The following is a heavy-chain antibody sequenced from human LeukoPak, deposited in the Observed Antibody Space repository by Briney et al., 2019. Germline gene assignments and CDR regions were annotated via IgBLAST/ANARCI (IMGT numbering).Heavy chain of an antibody. D-gene: IGHD4-11*01. J-gene: IGHJ1*01. CDR1: GYKFLSHG. CDR3: ARDWPTVIADF. CDR2: IRADNGDT. Sequence: ASVKVSSKTSGYKFLSHGISWVRQAPGQGLEGLGWIRADNGDTRFAQKFQGRFTMTTDTSTSTAHMELRSLRSDDTAVYYCARDWPTVIADFWGQGTLVTVSS. V-gene: IGHV1-18*04.